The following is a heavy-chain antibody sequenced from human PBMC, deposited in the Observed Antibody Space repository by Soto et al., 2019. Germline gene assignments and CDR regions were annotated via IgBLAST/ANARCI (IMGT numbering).Heavy chain of an antibody. D-gene: IGHD5-18*01. CDR3: AKRRGYSRIDAFDI. CDR1: GFTFSSYS. J-gene: IGHJ3*02. V-gene: IGHV3-21*01. CDR2: ISSSSSYI. Sequence: GGSLRLSCAASGFTFSSYSMNWVRQAPGKGLEWVSSISSSSSYIYYADSVKVRFTISRDNAKNSLYLQMNSLRAEDTAVYYCAKRRGYSRIDAFDIWGQGTMVTVSS.